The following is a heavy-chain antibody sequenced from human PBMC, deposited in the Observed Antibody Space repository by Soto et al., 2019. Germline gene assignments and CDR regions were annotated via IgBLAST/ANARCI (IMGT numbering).Heavy chain of an antibody. V-gene: IGHV4-39*07. CDR3: ARDRPIRDSASHEFDP. CDR1: GGSVSSGSYS. CDR2: IFYTGTT. Sequence: SETLSLTCTVSGGSVSSGSYSWGWLRQPPGKGLEWIGSIFYTGTTYYSPSLRSRVTISLDTSKNQFSLKLDSVTATDTAIYYCARDRPIRDSASHEFDPRSLGTPVPVSS. J-gene: IGHJ5*02. D-gene: IGHD3-10*01.